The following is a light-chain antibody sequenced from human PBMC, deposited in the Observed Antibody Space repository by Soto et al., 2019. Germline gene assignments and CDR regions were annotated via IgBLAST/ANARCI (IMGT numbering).Light chain of an antibody. CDR2: LGD. V-gene: IGLV1-44*01. Sequence: QSVLTKPPSASSTPGQTVTISCSGSTSNIGTFYVYWYQHLPGTAPKLLIYLGDQRASGVSDRISGSKSGTSASLAISGLQSDDEADYYCAAWDDSLNGRVFGTGTKLTVL. CDR3: AAWDDSLNGRV. J-gene: IGLJ1*01. CDR1: TSNIGTFY.